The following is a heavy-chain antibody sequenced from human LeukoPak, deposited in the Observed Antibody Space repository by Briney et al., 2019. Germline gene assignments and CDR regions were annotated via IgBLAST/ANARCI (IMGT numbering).Heavy chain of an antibody. D-gene: IGHD6-6*01. J-gene: IGHJ5*02. V-gene: IGHV3-30-3*01. Sequence: GRSLRLSCAASGFTFSSYAMHWVRQAPGKGLEWVAVISYDGSNKYYADSVKGRFTISRDNSKNTLYLQMNSLRAEDTALYYCAKDISEQSSSWSWFDPWGQGTLVTVSS. CDR3: AKDISEQSSSWSWFDP. CDR1: GFTFSSYA. CDR2: ISYDGSNK.